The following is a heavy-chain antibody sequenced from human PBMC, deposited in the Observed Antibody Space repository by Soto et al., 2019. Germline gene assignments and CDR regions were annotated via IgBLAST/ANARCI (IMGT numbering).Heavy chain of an antibody. Sequence: QVQLVQSGAEVKKPGDSVKVSCSASGYTFTHFYITWVRQAPGQGLEWMGAISPHNINTNFAQKFQGRVTLTTDTTTITAYMELRRLISEDTAVYSCARDEGGYDILTGYYKALHFVYWGQGVLVTVSS. CDR2: ISPHNINT. CDR1: GYTFTHFY. V-gene: IGHV1-18*01. J-gene: IGHJ4*02. CDR3: ARDEGGYDILTGYYKALHFVY. D-gene: IGHD3-9*01.